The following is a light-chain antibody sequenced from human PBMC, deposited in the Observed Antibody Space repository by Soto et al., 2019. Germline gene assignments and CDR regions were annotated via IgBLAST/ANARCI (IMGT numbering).Light chain of an antibody. CDR1: QSVSSY. V-gene: IGKV3-11*01. J-gene: IGKJ1*01. Sequence: EIVLTQSPATLSLSPGERATLSCRASQSVSSYLAWYQQKPGQAPRLLIYDASNRATGIPARFSGSGSGTDITLTISSLEPEDFAVYYCQQRSKWPRTFGQGTKVEIK. CDR2: DAS. CDR3: QQRSKWPRT.